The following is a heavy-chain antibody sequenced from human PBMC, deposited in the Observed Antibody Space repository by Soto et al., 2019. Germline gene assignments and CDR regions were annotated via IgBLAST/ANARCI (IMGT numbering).Heavy chain of an antibody. CDR2: ISDSGGST. CDR1: GFTFDNYA. Sequence: EVQLLQSGGGLIQPGGSLRLSCAASGFTFDNYAMNWVRQAPGKGLEWVSIISDSGGSTYYTDSVKGRFTISRDNSKNTLYLQRNSRRDEDTAVYHCAKDLRGGVGVFDIWGQGTMVVVSS. V-gene: IGHV3-23*01. D-gene: IGHD1-26*01. J-gene: IGHJ3*02. CDR3: AKDLRGGVGVFDI.